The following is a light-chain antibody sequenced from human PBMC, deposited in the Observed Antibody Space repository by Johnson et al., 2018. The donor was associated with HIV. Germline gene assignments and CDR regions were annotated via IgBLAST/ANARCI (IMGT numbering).Light chain of an antibody. CDR3: GTWDSSLSAQV. Sequence: QSMLTQPPSVSAAPGQKVTISCSGSNSNIGNNYISWYQQLPGTAPKILIYDNNKRPSGIPDRFSGSKSGTSATLGITGLQTGDEADYYCGTWDSSLSAQVFGTGTKVTVL. CDR2: DNN. CDR1: NSNIGNNY. V-gene: IGLV1-51*01. J-gene: IGLJ1*01.